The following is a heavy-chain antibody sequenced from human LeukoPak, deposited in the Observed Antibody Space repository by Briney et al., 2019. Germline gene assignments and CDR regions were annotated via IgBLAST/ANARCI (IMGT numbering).Heavy chain of an antibody. CDR2: ITSSSSDI. D-gene: IGHD2-21*01. CDR3: ARDYLYAFDI. J-gene: IGHJ3*02. V-gene: IGHV3-48*02. CDR1: GFTFSGYN. Sequence: GGSLRLSRTASGFTFSGYNMNWVRQAQGKGLEWVSHITSSSSDIQYADSVRGRFIISRDTARNSLYLQMNSLRDEDTAVYYCARDYLYAFDIWGQGTTVTVSS.